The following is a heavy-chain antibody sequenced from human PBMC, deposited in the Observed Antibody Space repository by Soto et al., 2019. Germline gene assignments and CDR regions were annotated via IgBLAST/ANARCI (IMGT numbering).Heavy chain of an antibody. J-gene: IGHJ4*02. V-gene: IGHV1-69*06. CDR1: GGTFSRPA. D-gene: IGHD3-16*02. CDR3: AREGITFGRVIVTYYLDY. Sequence: PEKASCKASGGTFSRPAISWVRLAPGQRAERPGAIIPILGTANYALKSQGRVTITADKSTSTAYMELSRLRSQDTAVYYCAREGITFGRVIVTYYLDYWGQGTLVTVSS. CDR2: IIPILGTA.